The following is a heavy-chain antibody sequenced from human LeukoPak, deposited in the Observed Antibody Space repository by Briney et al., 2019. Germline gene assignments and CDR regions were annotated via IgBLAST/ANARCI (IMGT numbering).Heavy chain of an antibody. V-gene: IGHV3-21*01. CDR1: GFTFSSYS. CDR3: ARFQSGSSYSDY. D-gene: IGHD1-26*01. Sequence: PGGSLRLSCAASGFTFSSYSMNCVRQAPGKGLEWVSSITFSSSYIYYADSVKGRFTISRDNAKNSLYLQMDSLRDEDTAVYFCARFQSGSSYSDYWGQGTLVTVSS. J-gene: IGHJ4*02. CDR2: ITFSSSYI.